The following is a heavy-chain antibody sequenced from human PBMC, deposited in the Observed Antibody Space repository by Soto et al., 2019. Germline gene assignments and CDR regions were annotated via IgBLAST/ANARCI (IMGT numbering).Heavy chain of an antibody. V-gene: IGHV3-23*01. J-gene: IGHJ6*03. CDR3: ASPSDSNDFWSGYRPRYYMDV. D-gene: IGHD3-3*01. Sequence: PGGSLRLSCAASGFTFSSYSMSWVRQAPGKGLEWVSAISGSGGSTYYADSVKGRFTISRDNSKNTLYLQMNSLRAEDTAVYYCASPSDSNDFWSGYRPRYYMDVWGKGTTVTVSS. CDR2: ISGSGGST. CDR1: GFTFSSYS.